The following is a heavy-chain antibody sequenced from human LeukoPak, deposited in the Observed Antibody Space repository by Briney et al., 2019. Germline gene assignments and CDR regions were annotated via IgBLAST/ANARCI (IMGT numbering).Heavy chain of an antibody. CDR3: AGNYYGSGSYYSEDRY. Sequence: SETLSLTCTVSGGSITNYYWSWIRQPPGKGLEWIGYIYYSGSTNYNPSLKSRVTISVDTSTNQFSLKLSSVTAADTAVYYCAGNYYGSGSYYSEDRYWGQGTLVTVSS. CDR1: GGSITNYY. V-gene: IGHV4-59*08. J-gene: IGHJ4*02. D-gene: IGHD3-10*01. CDR2: IYYSGST.